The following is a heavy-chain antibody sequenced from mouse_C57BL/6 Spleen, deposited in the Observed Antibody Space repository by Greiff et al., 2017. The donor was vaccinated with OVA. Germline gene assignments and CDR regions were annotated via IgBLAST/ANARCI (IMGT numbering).Heavy chain of an antibody. CDR1: GYTFTDYY. CDR2: IYPGSGNT. Sequence: QVQLKESGAELVRPGASVKLSCKASGYTFTDYYINWVKQRPGQGLEWIARIYPGSGNTYYNEKFKGKATLTAEKSSSTAYMQLSSLTSEDSAVYFCARLGLRDPWYFDVWGTGTTVTVSS. D-gene: IGHD2-2*01. V-gene: IGHV1-76*01. CDR3: ARLGLRDPWYFDV. J-gene: IGHJ1*03.